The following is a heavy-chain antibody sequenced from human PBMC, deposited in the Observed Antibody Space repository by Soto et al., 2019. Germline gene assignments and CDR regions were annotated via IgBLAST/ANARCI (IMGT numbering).Heavy chain of an antibody. V-gene: IGHV1-69*01. D-gene: IGHD3-10*01. CDR1: GGTFDSFG. Sequence: QVQLVQSGAEMKKPGSSVTVSCKTSGGTFDSFGISWIRQAPGQGLEWIGGIIPVFKTTDYAQKFQDRVTITADDSTKTAYTESTSLTSEDSAMYYCARATSRLTMGRGSPGGVDFCGQGKVVTVSS. CDR3: ARATSRLTMGRGSPGGVDF. CDR2: IIPVFKTT. J-gene: IGHJ3*01.